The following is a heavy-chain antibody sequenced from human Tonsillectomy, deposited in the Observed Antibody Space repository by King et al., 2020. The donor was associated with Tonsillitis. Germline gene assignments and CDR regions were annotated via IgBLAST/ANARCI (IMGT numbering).Heavy chain of an antibody. CDR1: GFTCSSYW. CDR3: ARAIAAAGNFDY. D-gene: IGHD6-13*01. V-gene: IGHV3-7*03. CDR2: IKQDGSEK. J-gene: IGHJ4*02. Sequence: VQLVESGGGLVQPGGSLRLSCAASGFTCSSYWMSWVRQAPGKGLEWVANIKQDGSEKYYVDSVKGRFTISRDNAKNSLDLQMNSLRGEDTAVYHCARAIAAAGNFDYWGQGTLVTVSS.